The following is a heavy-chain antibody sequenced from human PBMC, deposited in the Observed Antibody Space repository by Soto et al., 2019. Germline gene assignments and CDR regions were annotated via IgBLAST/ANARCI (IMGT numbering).Heavy chain of an antibody. CDR3: AYPLSY. Sequence: GGSLRLSCAASGFTFSNAWMNWVRQAPGKGLEWVGRIKGKPDGGTTDYSAPVKGRFTISRDDSKNTLYLQMNSLETEDTAVYFCAYPLSYWGQGTLVTVSS. J-gene: IGHJ4*02. V-gene: IGHV3-15*07. CDR1: GFTFSNAW. CDR2: IKGKPDGGTT.